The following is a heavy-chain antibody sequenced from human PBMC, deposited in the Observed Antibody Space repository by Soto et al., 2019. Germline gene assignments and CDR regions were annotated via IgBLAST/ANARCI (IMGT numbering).Heavy chain of an antibody. CDR2: IKQDGSEK. V-gene: IGHV3-7*01. Sequence: GGSLRLSCAASGFTFSSYWMSWVRQAPGKGLEWVANIKQDGSEKYYVDSVKGRFTISRDNAKNSLYLQMNSLRAEDRAVYYCASSAGSDYDYVWGSYRPSPFDYWGQGTLVTVSS. CDR1: GFTFSSYW. D-gene: IGHD3-16*02. J-gene: IGHJ4*02. CDR3: ASSAGSDYDYVWGSYRPSPFDY.